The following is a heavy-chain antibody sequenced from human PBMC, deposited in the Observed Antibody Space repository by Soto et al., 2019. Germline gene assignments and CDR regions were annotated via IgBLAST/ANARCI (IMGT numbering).Heavy chain of an antibody. J-gene: IGHJ6*02. CDR3: PRLPLVDTATVYYYYGRDV. CDR1: GFSLSTCAMC. V-gene: IGHV2-70*01. CDR2: IGWDDDK. Sequence: RPTLVNRTHTLTLTCTFSGFSLSTCAMCVRWIRQPPGKALEGLALIGWDDDKYYSTSLKTRLTISQGIPKTEVVLPSTNMRTADTATYYSPRLPLVDTATVYYYYGRDVWGQGTPVTVPS. D-gene: IGHD5-18*01.